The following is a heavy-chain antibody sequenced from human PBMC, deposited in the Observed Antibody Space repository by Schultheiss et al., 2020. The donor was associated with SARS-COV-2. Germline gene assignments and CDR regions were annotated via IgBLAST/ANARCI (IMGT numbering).Heavy chain of an antibody. CDR2: IGTAGDT. CDR1: GFTVSSNY. Sequence: GGSLRLSCAASGFTVSSNYMSWVRQAPGKGLEWVSAIGTAGDTYYPGSVKGRFTISRENAKNSLYLQMNSLRAGDTAVYYCARFAVVVAATRYAFDIWGQGTMVTVSS. V-gene: IGHV3-13*01. D-gene: IGHD2-15*01. CDR3: ARFAVVVAATRYAFDI. J-gene: IGHJ3*02.